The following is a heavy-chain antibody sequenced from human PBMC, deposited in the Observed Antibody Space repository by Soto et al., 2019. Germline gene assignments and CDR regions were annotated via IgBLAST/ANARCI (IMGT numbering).Heavy chain of an antibody. D-gene: IGHD5-12*01. Sequence: QVQLQESGPGLVKPSETLSLTCTVSGGSVSSGSYYWSWILQPPGKGLEWIGYIYYSGSTNYNPPLKKRVTISVDASKNQFSLQVSSVTAAGTAVYYRAVDIVATTREGGRFDPWGQGTLVTVSS. CDR1: GGSVSSGSYY. CDR2: IYYSGST. V-gene: IGHV4-61*01. J-gene: IGHJ5*02. CDR3: AVDIVATTREGGRFDP.